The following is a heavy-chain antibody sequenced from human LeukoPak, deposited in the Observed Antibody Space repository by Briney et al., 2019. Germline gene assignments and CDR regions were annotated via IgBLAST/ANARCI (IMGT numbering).Heavy chain of an antibody. CDR1: GGTFSSYA. Sequence: ASVKVSCKASGGTFSSYAISWVRQAPGQGLEWMGGIIPIFGTANYAQKFRGRVTITADKSTSTAYMELSSLRSEDTAVYYCAIAVAGFDAFEIWGQGTMVTVSS. CDR2: IIPIFGTA. CDR3: AIAVAGFDAFEI. D-gene: IGHD6-19*01. V-gene: IGHV1-69*06. J-gene: IGHJ3*02.